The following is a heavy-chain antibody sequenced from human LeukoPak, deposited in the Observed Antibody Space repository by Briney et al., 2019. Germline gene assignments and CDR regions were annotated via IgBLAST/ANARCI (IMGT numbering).Heavy chain of an antibody. D-gene: IGHD3-22*01. V-gene: IGHV4-34*01. Sequence: SETLSLTCAVCGGSFSGYYWSWIRQPPGKGLEWIGEINHSGSTNYNPSLKSRVTISVDTSKNQFSLKLSSVTAADTAVYYCARYGSGYRRFDYWGQGTLVTVSS. CDR1: GGSFSGYY. CDR2: INHSGST. J-gene: IGHJ4*02. CDR3: ARYGSGYRRFDY.